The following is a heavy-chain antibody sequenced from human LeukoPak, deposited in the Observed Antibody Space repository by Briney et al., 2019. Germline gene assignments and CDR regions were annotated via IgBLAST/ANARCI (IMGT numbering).Heavy chain of an antibody. CDR1: GYTFTSYY. D-gene: IGHD3-9*01. CDR3: ARDPLYYDILTGYSDWFDY. CDR2: INPSGGST. V-gene: IGHV1-46*04. Sequence: ASVKVSCKASGYTFTSYYMHWVRQAPGQGLEWMGIINPSGGSTSYAQKLQGRVTMTRDTSTSTVYMELSSLRSEDTAVYYCARDPLYYDILTGYSDWFDYWGQGTLVTVSS. J-gene: IGHJ4*02.